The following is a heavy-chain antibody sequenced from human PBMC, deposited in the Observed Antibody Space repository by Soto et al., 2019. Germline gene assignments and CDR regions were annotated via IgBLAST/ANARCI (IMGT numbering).Heavy chain of an antibody. CDR1: GFTFSSYA. CDR3: AKGGFGIRGGDCRPLDY. J-gene: IGHJ4*02. CDR2: ISGSGGST. Sequence: VQLLASGGGLVQPGGSLSLSCAASGFTFSSYAMSWVRQAPGKGLEWVSAISGSGGSTYYADSVKGRFTISRDNSKNTLYLQMNSLRAEDTAVYYCAKGGFGIRGGDCRPLDYWGQGTLVTVAS. V-gene: IGHV3-23*01. D-gene: IGHD2-21*02.